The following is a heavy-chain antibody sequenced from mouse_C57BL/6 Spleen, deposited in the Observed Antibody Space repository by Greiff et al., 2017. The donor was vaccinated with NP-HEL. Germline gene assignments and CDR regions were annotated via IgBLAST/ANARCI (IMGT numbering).Heavy chain of an antibody. CDR3: ARHDGYPYSMDY. D-gene: IGHD2-3*01. J-gene: IGHJ4*01. Sequence: VQLQQSGAELVRPGTSVKVSCKASGYAFTNYLIAWVQQRPGKGLEWIGVINTGSGVTNYHEKVKGKATLTADKSSSTAYMQRSRLTSEDAAVYCWARHDGYPYSMDYWGQGTSVTVAS. CDR2: INTGSGVT. V-gene: IGHV1-54*01. CDR1: GYAFTNYL.